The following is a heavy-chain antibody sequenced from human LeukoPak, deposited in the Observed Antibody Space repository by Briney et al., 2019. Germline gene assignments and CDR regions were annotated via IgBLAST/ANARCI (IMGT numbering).Heavy chain of an antibody. CDR1: GFTFSSYE. V-gene: IGHV3-48*03. D-gene: IGHD6-19*01. Sequence: GGSLRLSCAASGFTFSSYEMNWVRQAPGKGLEWVSKISRSGSAIYYADSVKGRFTISRDNAKSTLYLQMNSLRGEDTAVYYCARGGSLGYWGQGTLVTVSS. J-gene: IGHJ4*02. CDR2: ISRSGSAI. CDR3: ARGGSLGY.